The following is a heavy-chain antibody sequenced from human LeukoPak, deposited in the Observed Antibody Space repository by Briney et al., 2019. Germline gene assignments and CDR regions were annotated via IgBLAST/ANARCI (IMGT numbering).Heavy chain of an antibody. J-gene: IGHJ4*02. CDR1: GFMFRSYG. Sequence: GRSLRLSCAATGFMFRSYGMHWVRQAPGKGLEWVAVIWYDGSNKYYTDSVKGRFTISRDNSNNTLYLQMNSLRVEDTAVYYCARGHVRGYSYGFGYWGQGSLVTVSS. V-gene: IGHV3-33*08. CDR3: ARGHVRGYSYGFGY. CDR2: IWYDGSNK. D-gene: IGHD5-18*01.